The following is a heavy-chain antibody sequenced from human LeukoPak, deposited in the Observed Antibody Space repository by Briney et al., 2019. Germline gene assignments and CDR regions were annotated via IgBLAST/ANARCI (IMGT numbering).Heavy chain of an antibody. CDR1: GGSISSYY. V-gene: IGHV4-59*12. CDR2: IYYSGST. CDR3: ARGGGGYDPIDY. Sequence: SGTLSLTCTVSGGSISSYYWSWIRQPPGKGLEWIGYIYYSGSTNYNPSLKSRVTISVDTSKNQFSLKLSSVTAADTAVYYCARGGGGYDPIDYWGQGTLVTVSS. J-gene: IGHJ4*02. D-gene: IGHD5-12*01.